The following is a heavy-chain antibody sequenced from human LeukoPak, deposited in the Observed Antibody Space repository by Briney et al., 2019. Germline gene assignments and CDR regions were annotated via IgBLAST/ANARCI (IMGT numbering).Heavy chain of an antibody. CDR2: IKSKTDGGTT. D-gene: IGHD2-2*02. CDR3: TTLYCSSTSCYSYFDY. V-gene: IGHV3-15*01. Sequence: GGSLRLSCAASGFTFSNVWMSWVRQAPGKGLEWVGRIKSKTDGGTTDYAAPVKGRFTISRDDSKNTLYLQMNSLKTEDTAVYYCTTLYCSSTSCYSYFDYWGQGTLVTVSS. J-gene: IGHJ4*02. CDR1: GFTFSNVW.